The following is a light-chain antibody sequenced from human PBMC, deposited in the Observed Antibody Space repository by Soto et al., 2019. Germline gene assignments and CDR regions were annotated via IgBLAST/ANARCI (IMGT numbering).Light chain of an antibody. CDR3: HEYYSAPYT. CDR1: QGINNY. CDR2: VAS. J-gene: IGKJ2*01. V-gene: IGKV1-27*01. Sequence: DIQMTQSPSSLSASVGDRVTITCRASQGINNYLAWYQQKPGKAPRLLIYVASSLQSGVPSRFSGSGSGTDFTLTISSLPPEDVGTYYCHEYYSAPYTFGQGTKLEIK.